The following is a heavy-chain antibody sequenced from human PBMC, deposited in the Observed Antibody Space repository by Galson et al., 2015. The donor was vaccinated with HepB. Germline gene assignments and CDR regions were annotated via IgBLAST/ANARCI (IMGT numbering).Heavy chain of an antibody. V-gene: IGHV3-73*01. Sequence: SLRLSCAASGFTFSGSAIHWVRQSSGKGLEWVGRIRVKASNYATAYGASMKGRFTISRDTSKNTLYLQMSSLRADDTAVYFCAKEALPDCGGVTGLDYWGQGTLVTVSS. CDR1: GFTFSGSA. D-gene: IGHD4-23*01. CDR2: IRVKASNYAT. CDR3: AKEALPDCGGVTGLDY. J-gene: IGHJ4*02.